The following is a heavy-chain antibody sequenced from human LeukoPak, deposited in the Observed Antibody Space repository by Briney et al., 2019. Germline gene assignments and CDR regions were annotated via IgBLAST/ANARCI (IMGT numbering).Heavy chain of an antibody. D-gene: IGHD4-23*01. CDR1: GFIFSDYA. V-gene: IGHV3-30*04. CDR2: ISHDATNE. J-gene: IGHJ4*02. CDR3: ARDFGGLRWNYYFDY. Sequence: PGGSLRLSCVASGFIFSDYAMHWVRQALGKGLEWMAIISHDATNEYHADSVKGRFTISRDNSKNTLYLQMNSLIPEDTAVYLCARDFGGLRWNYYFDYWGQGTLVTVSS.